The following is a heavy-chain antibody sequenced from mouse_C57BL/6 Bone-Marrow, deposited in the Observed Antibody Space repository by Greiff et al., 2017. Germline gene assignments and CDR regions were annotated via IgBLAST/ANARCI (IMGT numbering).Heavy chain of an antibody. CDR3: AISYYYYGSRGYFGG. D-gene: IGHD1-1*01. CDR1: GYTFTSYW. J-gene: IGHJ1*03. V-gene: IGHV1-50*01. Sequence: QVQLQQPGAELVKPGASVKLSCKASGYTFTSYWMQWVKQRPGQGLEWIGEIDPSDSYTNYHQKFKGKATLTVDTSSSTAYLQLSSLTSEDSAVYYCAISYYYYGSRGYFGGWGTGTTVTVAS. CDR2: IDPSDSYT.